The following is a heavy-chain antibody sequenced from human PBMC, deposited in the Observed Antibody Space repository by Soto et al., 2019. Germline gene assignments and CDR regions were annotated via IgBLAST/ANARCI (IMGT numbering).Heavy chain of an antibody. Sequence: GGSLSLSCAASGFNVSSNYMIWVRPAPGKGLEWVSIIYSGGSTDYADSVKARFIISRDNSKNTLYLQMNSLRVEDTAVYYCARRHYYGSDWGQGTLVTVSS. CDR2: IYSGGST. CDR1: GFNVSSNY. V-gene: IGHV3-66*04. D-gene: IGHD3-10*01. CDR3: ARRHYYGSD. J-gene: IGHJ4*02.